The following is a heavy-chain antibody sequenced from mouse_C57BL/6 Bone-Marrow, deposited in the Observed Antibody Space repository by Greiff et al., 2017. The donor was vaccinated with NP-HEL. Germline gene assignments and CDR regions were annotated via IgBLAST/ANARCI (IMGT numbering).Heavy chain of an antibody. Sequence: EVQGVESGGGLVKPGGSLKLSCAASGFTFSSYAMSWVRQTPEKRLEWVATISDGGSYTYYPDNVKGRCTISRDNAKNNLYLQMSHLKSEDTAMYYCARAGIDYWGQGTTLTVSS. V-gene: IGHV5-4*01. CDR3: ARAGIDY. D-gene: IGHD4-1*01. CDR1: GFTFSSYA. J-gene: IGHJ2*01. CDR2: ISDGGSYT.